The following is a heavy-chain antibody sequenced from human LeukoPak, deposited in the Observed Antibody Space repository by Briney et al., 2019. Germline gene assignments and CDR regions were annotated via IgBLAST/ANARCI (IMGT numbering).Heavy chain of an antibody. D-gene: IGHD3-3*01. Sequence: RPGGSLRLSCVASGFTFSNAWMSWVRQAPGKGLEWVGRIKSKTDGGTTDYAAPVKGRFTISRDDSKNTLYLQMNSLKTEDTAVYYCTTDWPYYDFWSGYLNWGQGTLVTVSS. CDR2: IKSKTDGGTT. CDR1: GFTFSNAW. V-gene: IGHV3-15*01. CDR3: TTDWPYYDFWSGYLN. J-gene: IGHJ4*02.